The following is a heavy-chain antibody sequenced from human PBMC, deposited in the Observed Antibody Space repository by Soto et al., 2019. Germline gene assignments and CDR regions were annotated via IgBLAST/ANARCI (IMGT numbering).Heavy chain of an antibody. V-gene: IGHV3-21*01. Sequence: GGSLRLSCAASGFSFSTFGMNWVRQAPGKGLEWVSSINGRSNFIYYADSLEGRFTISRDNAKNSLYLQMNSLRAEDTAVYYCARVPDYSLSTMDVCGQGPTVTVSS. CDR1: GFSFSTFG. CDR3: ARVPDYSLSTMDV. J-gene: IGHJ6*02. CDR2: INGRSNFI. D-gene: IGHD4-4*01.